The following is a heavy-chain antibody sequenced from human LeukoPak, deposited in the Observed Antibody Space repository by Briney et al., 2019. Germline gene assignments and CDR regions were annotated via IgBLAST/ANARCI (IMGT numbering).Heavy chain of an antibody. CDR2: IYTSGST. J-gene: IGHJ4*02. CDR1: GGPISSGSYY. Sequence: SETLSLTCTVSGGPISSGSYYWSWIRQPAGKGLEWIGRIYTSGSTNYNPSLKSRVTISVDTSKNQFSLKLSSVTAADTAVYYCASFLVGASYFDYWGQGTLVTVSS. CDR3: ASFLVGASYFDY. D-gene: IGHD1-26*01. V-gene: IGHV4-61*02.